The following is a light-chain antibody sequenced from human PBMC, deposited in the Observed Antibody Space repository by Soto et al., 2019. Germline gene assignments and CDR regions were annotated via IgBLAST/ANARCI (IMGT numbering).Light chain of an antibody. V-gene: IGKV1-5*01. CDR1: QSISSW. CDR3: QQYNSAWT. J-gene: IGKJ1*01. CDR2: DAS. Sequence: DIQMTQSPSSVSASVGDRVTITCRASQSISSWLAWYQQKPGKAPKLLIYDASSLESGVPSRFSGSGSGTEFTLNISSLQPDDFATYYCQQYNSAWTVGQGTKV.